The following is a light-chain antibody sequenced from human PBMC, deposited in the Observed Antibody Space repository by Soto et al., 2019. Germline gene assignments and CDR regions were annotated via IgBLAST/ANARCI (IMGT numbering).Light chain of an antibody. J-gene: IGKJ1*01. Sequence: DIQMTQSPSTLSASVVDRVTITCLASQSISSWLAWYRQKPGKAPKLLIYDASSLESGVPSRFSGSGSGTEFTLTISSLQPDDFATYYCQQYNSYSWTFGQGTKVDIK. V-gene: IGKV1-5*01. CDR1: QSISSW. CDR3: QQYNSYSWT. CDR2: DAS.